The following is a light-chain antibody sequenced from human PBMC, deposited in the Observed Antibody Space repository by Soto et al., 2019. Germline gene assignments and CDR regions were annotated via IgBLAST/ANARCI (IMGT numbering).Light chain of an antibody. CDR1: QSVSSSY. J-gene: IGKJ5*01. CDR2: GAS. Sequence: EIVMTQSPGALSVSPGERARLSCRASQSVSSSYLAWYQQKPGQAPRLLIYGASSRATGIPDRFSGSGSGTDFTLTISRLETEDFAVYYCQQYGSSPPITFGHGTRLEIK. CDR3: QQYGSSPPIT. V-gene: IGKV3-20*01.